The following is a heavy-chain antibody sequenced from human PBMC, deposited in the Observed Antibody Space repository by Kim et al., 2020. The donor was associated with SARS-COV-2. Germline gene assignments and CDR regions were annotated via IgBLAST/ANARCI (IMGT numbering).Heavy chain of an antibody. V-gene: IGHV3-43*02. Sequence: GGSLRLSCAASGFTFDDYAMHWVRQAPGKGLEWVSLISGDGGSTYYADSVKGRFTISRDNSKNSLYLQMNSLRTEDTALYYCAKGIDYYDSSGYYYYWGQGTLVTVSS. CDR2: ISGDGGST. CDR3: AKGIDYYDSSGYYYY. CDR1: GFTFDDYA. J-gene: IGHJ4*02. D-gene: IGHD3-22*01.